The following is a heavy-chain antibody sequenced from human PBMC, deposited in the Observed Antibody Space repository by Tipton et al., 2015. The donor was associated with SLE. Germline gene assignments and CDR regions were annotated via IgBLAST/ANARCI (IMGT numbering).Heavy chain of an antibody. J-gene: IGHJ5*02. V-gene: IGHV3-23*01. CDR1: GFTFSAYA. Sequence: SLRLSCAASGFTFSAYAMTWVRQAPGKGLEWVSYISGNGVNRNYGDSVKGRFTISRDNSKNMLYLQMNSLRVEDTAVYYCAKVRVYGDGTDRWGQGALVTVSS. CDR3: AKVRVYGDGTDR. D-gene: IGHD2-21*02. CDR2: ISGNGVNR.